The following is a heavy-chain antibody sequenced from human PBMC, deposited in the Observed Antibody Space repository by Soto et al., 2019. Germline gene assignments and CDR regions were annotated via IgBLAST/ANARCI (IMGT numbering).Heavy chain of an antibody. V-gene: IGHV4-59*01. J-gene: IGHJ6*01. CDR3: ARSYSSSGYFYDGMDV. CDR2: IYYDGST. CDR1: GDSLSTYY. Sequence: QVQLRESGPGLVKPSETLSLTCIVSGDSLSTYYWAWIRQPPGKGLEWIGYIYYDGSTDYNPSLESRVTISLVTSMNQFSLRMTSMNAADTAVYYCARSYSSSGYFYDGMDVW. D-gene: IGHD6-13*01.